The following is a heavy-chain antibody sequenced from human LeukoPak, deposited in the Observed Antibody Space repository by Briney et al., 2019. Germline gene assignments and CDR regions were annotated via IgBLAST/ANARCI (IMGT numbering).Heavy chain of an antibody. J-gene: IGHJ3*02. CDR2: IFYSGST. D-gene: IGHD4-17*01. CDR1: GGSISHYY. CDR3: ARPVTVNTRRNAFDI. Sequence: SETLSLTCTVSGGSISHYYWSWIRQPPGKGLEWIGYIFYSGSTNYNPSLKSRVAISIDTSNSQFSLKLSSVTAADTAVYYCARPVTVNTRRNAFDIWGQGTMVTVSS. V-gene: IGHV4-59*08.